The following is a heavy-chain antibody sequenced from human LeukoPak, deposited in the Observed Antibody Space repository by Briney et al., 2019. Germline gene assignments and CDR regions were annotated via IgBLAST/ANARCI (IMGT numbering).Heavy chain of an antibody. Sequence: TGGSLRLSCAASGFTFSSYGMHLLRQAPGKGLEWVAVIWYDGSNKYYADSVKGRFTISRDNSKNTLYLQMNSLRAEDTAVYYFAKDSNYGQGWFDPRGHGTLVTVSS. CDR2: IWYDGSNK. D-gene: IGHD4/OR15-4a*01. V-gene: IGHV3-33*06. CDR3: AKDSNYGQGWFDP. J-gene: IGHJ5*02. CDR1: GFTFSSYG.